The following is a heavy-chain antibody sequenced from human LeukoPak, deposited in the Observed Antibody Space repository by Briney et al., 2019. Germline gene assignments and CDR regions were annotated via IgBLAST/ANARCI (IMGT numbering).Heavy chain of an antibody. V-gene: IGHV1-69*13. Sequence: WASVKVSCKASGGTFSSYAISWVRQAPGQGLEWMGGIIPIFGTANYAQKFQGRVTITADESTSTAYMELSSLRSEGTAVYYCARNVDTAMATNWFDPWGQGTLVTVSS. D-gene: IGHD5-18*01. CDR3: ARNVDTAMATNWFDP. CDR1: GGTFSSYA. CDR2: IIPIFGTA. J-gene: IGHJ5*02.